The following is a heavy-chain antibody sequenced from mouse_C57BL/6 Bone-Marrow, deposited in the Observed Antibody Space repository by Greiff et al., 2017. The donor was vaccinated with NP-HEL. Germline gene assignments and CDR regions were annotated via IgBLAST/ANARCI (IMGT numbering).Heavy chain of an antibody. CDR1: GYAFSSYW. CDR2: IYPGDGDT. CDR3: ATIDSSGYWFAY. V-gene: IGHV1-80*01. D-gene: IGHD3-2*02. Sequence: QVQLQQSGAELVKPGASVKISCKASGYAFSSYWMNWVKQRPGKGLEWIGQIYPGDGDTNYNGKFKGKATLTADKSSSTAYMQLSSLTSEDSAVYFCATIDSSGYWFAYWGKGTLVTVSA. J-gene: IGHJ3*01.